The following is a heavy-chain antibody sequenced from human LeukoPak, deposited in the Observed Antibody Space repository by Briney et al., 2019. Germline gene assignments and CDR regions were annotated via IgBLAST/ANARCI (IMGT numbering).Heavy chain of an antibody. CDR2: IIPIFGTA. CDR3: ARGGNGSGSYYQGPPPWYYYYYMDV. V-gene: IGHV1-69*13. J-gene: IGHJ6*03. CDR1: GGTFSSYA. Sequence: ASVKVSCKASGGTFSSYAISWVRQALGQGLEWMGGIIPIFGTANYAQKFQGRVTITADESTSTAYMELSSLRSEDTAVYYYARGGNGSGSYYQGPPPWYYYYYMDVWGKGTTVTVSS. D-gene: IGHD3-10*01.